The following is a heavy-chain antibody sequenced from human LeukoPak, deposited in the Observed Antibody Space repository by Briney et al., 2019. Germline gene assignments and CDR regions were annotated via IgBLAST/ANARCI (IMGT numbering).Heavy chain of an antibody. D-gene: IGHD2-15*01. Sequence: GGSLRLSCAASGFTFSSYAMSWVRQAPGKGLEWFSGTSGSGGSTYYAGSVKGLFTISRDNSKNTLYKQMNSLRVEDTAVYYCAKNGGSQCYSHLYSWGQGTLVPSPQ. J-gene: IGHJ4*02. V-gene: IGHV3-23*01. CDR1: GFTFSSYA. CDR2: TSGSGGST. CDR3: AKNGGSQCYSHLYS.